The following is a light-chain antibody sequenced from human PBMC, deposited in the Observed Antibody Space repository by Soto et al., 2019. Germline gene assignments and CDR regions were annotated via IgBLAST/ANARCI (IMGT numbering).Light chain of an antibody. J-gene: IGLJ1*01. V-gene: IGLV2-8*01. CDR1: SSEVGGYIF. CDR2: GVN. CDR3: VSFAGGTYV. Sequence: QSVLTQPPSASGSPGQSVTISCTGTSSEVGGYIFVSWYQQHPGKVPKLIIYGVNKRPSGVPDRFSGSKYGNTASLTVSGLQAEDEGDYYCVSFAGGTYVFGSGTKVTVL.